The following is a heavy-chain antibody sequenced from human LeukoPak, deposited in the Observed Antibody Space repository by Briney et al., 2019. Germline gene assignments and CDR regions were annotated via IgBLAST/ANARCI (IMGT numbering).Heavy chain of an antibody. V-gene: IGHV4-59*01. CDR3: ARVGVHYYDSSGYYSD. CDR1: GGSISSYY. Sequence: PSETLSLTCTVSGGSISSYYWSWIRQPPGKGLEWIGYIYYSGSTNYNPSLKSRVTISVDTSKNQFSLKLSSVTAADTAVYYCARVGVHYYDSSGYYSDWGQGTLVTVSS. CDR2: IYYSGST. D-gene: IGHD3-22*01. J-gene: IGHJ4*02.